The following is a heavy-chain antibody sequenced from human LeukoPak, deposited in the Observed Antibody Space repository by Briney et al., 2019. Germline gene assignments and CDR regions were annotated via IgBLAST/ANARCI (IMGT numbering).Heavy chain of an antibody. CDR2: FDPEDGET. D-gene: IGHD2-2*01. V-gene: IGHV1-24*01. CDR3: ATGVVPAAGVAY. J-gene: IGHJ4*02. CDR1: GCTLTELS. Sequence: ASVKVSCKVSGCTLTELSMHWVRQAPGKGLEWMGGFDPEDGETIYAQKFQGRVTMTEDTSTDTAYMELSSLRSEDTAVYYCATGVVPAAGVAYWGQGTLVTVSS.